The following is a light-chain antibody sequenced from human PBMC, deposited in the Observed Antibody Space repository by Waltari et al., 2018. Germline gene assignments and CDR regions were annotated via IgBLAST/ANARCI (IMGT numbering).Light chain of an antibody. CDR3: QQYYNSPPT. V-gene: IGKV4-1*01. Sequence: DIEMTQSPDSLAVSLGERATFFCRSSQSIIQSSNNQNYLAWYQQKPGHSPKLLMFWASTRESGVPDRFSGSGSGTDFTLTISSLQAEDAAVYFCQQYYNSPPTFGQGTKVEI. CDR1: QSIIQSSNNQNY. J-gene: IGKJ1*01. CDR2: WAS.